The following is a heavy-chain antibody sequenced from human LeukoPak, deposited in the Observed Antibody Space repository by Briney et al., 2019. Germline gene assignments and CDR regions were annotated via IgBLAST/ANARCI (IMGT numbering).Heavy chain of an antibody. CDR3: AKQNSIAAYYYYYMDV. D-gene: IGHD6-13*01. Sequence: PGGSLRLSCAASGFTLSSYGMSWVRQAPGKGLEWVSAISGSGGSTYYADSVKGRFTISRDNSKNTLYLQMNSLRAEDTAVYYCAKQNSIAAYYYYYMDVWGKGTTVTISS. J-gene: IGHJ6*03. CDR1: GFTLSSYG. V-gene: IGHV3-23*01. CDR2: ISGSGGST.